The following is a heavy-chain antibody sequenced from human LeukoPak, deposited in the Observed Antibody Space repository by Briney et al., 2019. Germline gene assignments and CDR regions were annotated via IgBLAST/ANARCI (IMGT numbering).Heavy chain of an antibody. V-gene: IGHV3-23*01. CDR3: AKVSGYDILTGYLH. Sequence: GGSLRLSCAASGFTFSSYAMSWVRQAPGKGLEWVSAISGSGGSTYYADSVKGRFTISRDNSKNTLYLQMNSLRAEDTAVYYCAKVSGYDILTGYLHWGQGALVTVSS. J-gene: IGHJ4*02. CDR2: ISGSGGST. CDR1: GFTFSSYA. D-gene: IGHD3-9*01.